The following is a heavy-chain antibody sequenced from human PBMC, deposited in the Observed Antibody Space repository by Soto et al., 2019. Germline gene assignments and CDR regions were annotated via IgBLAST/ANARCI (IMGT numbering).Heavy chain of an antibody. CDR3: AKELGATSGWYIPRYYYYGMDV. D-gene: IGHD6-19*01. V-gene: IGHV3-30*18. Sequence: VASLRHSFGPSVCTFSSYGMHGVRQAPGNGLEWVAVISYDGSNKYYADSVKGRFTISRDNSKNTLYLQMNSLRAEDTAVYYCAKELGATSGWYIPRYYYYGMDVWGQGT. CDR1: VCTFSSYG. J-gene: IGHJ6*02. CDR2: ISYDGSNK.